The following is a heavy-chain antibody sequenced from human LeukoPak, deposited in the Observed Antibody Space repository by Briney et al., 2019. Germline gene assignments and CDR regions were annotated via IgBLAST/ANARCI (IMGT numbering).Heavy chain of an antibody. Sequence: SETLSLTCTVSGGSISSYYWSWIRQPPGKGLEWIGYIYYSGSTNYNPSFKSRVTISVDTSRNQFSLKLSSVTAADTAVYYCARVGTEGYGDPWRPYWCFDLWGRGTLVTVSS. J-gene: IGHJ2*01. D-gene: IGHD4-17*01. CDR2: IYYSGST. V-gene: IGHV4-59*01. CDR3: ARVGTEGYGDPWRPYWCFDL. CDR1: GGSISSYY.